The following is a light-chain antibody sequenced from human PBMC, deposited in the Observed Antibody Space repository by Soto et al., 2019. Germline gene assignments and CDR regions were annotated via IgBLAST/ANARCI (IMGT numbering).Light chain of an antibody. J-gene: IGLJ1*01. CDR2: EVS. Sequence: QSALTQPASVSGSPGQSITISCTGASSDVGGYNFVSWYQQHPGKAPKLMIFEVSNRPSGVSNRFSGSKSGITASLTISGLHAEDEADYYCSSYTSSSNYVFGTGTKLTVL. CDR3: SSYTSSSNYV. CDR1: SSDVGGYNF. V-gene: IGLV2-14*01.